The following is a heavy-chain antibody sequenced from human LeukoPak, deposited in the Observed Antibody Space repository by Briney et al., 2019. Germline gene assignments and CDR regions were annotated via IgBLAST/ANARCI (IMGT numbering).Heavy chain of an antibody. CDR2: ISSSSSYI. Sequence: GGSLRLSCAASGFTVSSNYMSWVRQAPGKGLEWVSSISSSSSYIYYADSVKGRFTISRDNAKNSLYLQMNSLRAEDTAVYYCAKDSGSYWVDYYYMDVWGKGTTVTVSS. D-gene: IGHD1-26*01. CDR1: GFTVSSNY. CDR3: AKDSGSYWVDYYYMDV. J-gene: IGHJ6*03. V-gene: IGHV3-21*01.